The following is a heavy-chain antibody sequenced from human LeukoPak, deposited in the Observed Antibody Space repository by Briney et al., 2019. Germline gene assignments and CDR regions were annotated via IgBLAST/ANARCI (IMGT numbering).Heavy chain of an antibody. D-gene: IGHD3-10*01. CDR3: ARPLRVTMIRGAAFRASSDFDP. CDR2: INPNSGGT. J-gene: IGHJ5*02. Sequence: GASVKVSCKASGYTFTGYYMHWVRQAPGQGLEWMGWINPNSGGTNYAQKFQGRVTMIRDTSISTAYMEVSRLRYDDTAVYYCARPLRVTMIRGAAFRASSDFDPWGQGTLVTVSS. CDR1: GYTFTGYY. V-gene: IGHV1-2*02.